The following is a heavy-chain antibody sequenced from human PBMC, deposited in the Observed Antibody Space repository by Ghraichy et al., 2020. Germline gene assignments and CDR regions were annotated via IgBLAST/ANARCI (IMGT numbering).Heavy chain of an antibody. CDR1: GAFISNYH. Sequence: SQTLSLTCTVSGAFISNYHWSWIRQPAGRGLEWIGHIYTSGTTNYNPSLKSRVTMSFDTSKNQFSLKLGSVTAADTAVYFCATGAQFDSESRGYSSSFDFWGQGTLVTVSS. J-gene: IGHJ4*02. V-gene: IGHV4-4*07. CDR3: ATGAQFDSESRGYSSSFDF. D-gene: IGHD3-22*01. CDR2: IYTSGTT.